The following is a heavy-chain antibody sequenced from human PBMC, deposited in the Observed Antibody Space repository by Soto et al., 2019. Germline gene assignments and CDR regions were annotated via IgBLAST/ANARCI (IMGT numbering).Heavy chain of an antibody. CDR2: ITGGGDNT. V-gene: IGHV3-23*01. CDR3: TQDGGSRDWLTVN. J-gene: IGHJ4*02. CDR1: GFTFTSYA. Sequence: EVQLLESGGALVQPGGSLRLSCAASGFTFTSYAMSWIRQAPGKGLEWVSAITGGGDNTYYADSVKGRFTISRDNSKNTLYLQMNSLRDEDTAFYYCTQDGGSRDWLTVNWGQGTLVTVSS. D-gene: IGHD3-9*01.